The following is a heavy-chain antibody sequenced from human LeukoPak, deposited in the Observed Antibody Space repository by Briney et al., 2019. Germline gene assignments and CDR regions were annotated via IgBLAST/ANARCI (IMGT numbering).Heavy chain of an antibody. CDR1: GFTFSSYS. CDR2: ISSSSSYI. J-gene: IGHJ4*02. D-gene: IGHD3-3*01. CDR3: ARGPRITIFGLPTLYLPFDY. V-gene: IGHV3-21*01. Sequence: GGSLGLSCAASGFTFSSYSMNWVRQAPGKGLEWVSSISSSSSYIYYADSMKGRFTISRDNAKNSLYLQMNSLRAEDTAVYYCARGPRITIFGLPTLYLPFDYWGQGTLVTVSS.